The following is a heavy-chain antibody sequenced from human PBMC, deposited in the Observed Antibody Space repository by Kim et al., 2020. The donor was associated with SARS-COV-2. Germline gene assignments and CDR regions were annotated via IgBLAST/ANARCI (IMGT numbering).Heavy chain of an antibody. CDR1: GYTFTSYG. CDR2: ISAYNGNT. J-gene: IGHJ3*02. Sequence: ASVKVSCKASGYTFTSYGISWVRQAPGQGLEWMGWISAYNGNTNYAQKLQGRVTMTTDTSTSTAYMELRSLRSDDTAVYYCARDRSSSWYPNHDAFDIWGQGTMVTVSS. CDR3: ARDRSSSWYPNHDAFDI. D-gene: IGHD6-13*01. V-gene: IGHV1-18*01.